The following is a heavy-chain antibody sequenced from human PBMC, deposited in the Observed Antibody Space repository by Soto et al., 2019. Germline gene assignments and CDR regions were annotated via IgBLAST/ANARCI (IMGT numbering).Heavy chain of an antibody. CDR2: IIPIFGTA. CDR1: VGTFSSYA. Sequence: QVQLVQSGAEVKKPGSSVKVSCKASVGTFSSYAISWVRQAPGQGLEWMGGIIPIFGTANYAQKFQGRVTITADESTSTAYMELSSLRSEDTAVYYCAAPHSSSWPRVDYWGQGTLVSVSS. D-gene: IGHD6-13*01. J-gene: IGHJ4*02. V-gene: IGHV1-69*01. CDR3: AAPHSSSWPRVDY.